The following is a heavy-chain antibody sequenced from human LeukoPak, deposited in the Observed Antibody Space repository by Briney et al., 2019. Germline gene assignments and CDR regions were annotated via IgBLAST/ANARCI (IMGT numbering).Heavy chain of an antibody. CDR1: GFTFSSYG. CDR2: IRYDGSNK. Sequence: GGSLRLSCAASGFTFSSYGMHWVRQAPGKGLEWVAFIRYDGSNKYYADSVKGRFTISRDNSKNTLYLQMNSLRAEDTAVYYCAKDRYYGSGSPPAVWGQGTMVTVSS. V-gene: IGHV3-30*02. D-gene: IGHD3-10*01. CDR3: AKDRYYGSGSPPAV. J-gene: IGHJ3*01.